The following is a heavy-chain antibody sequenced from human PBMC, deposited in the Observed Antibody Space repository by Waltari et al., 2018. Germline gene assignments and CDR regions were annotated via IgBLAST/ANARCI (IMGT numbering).Heavy chain of an antibody. CDR1: GGSISSYY. D-gene: IGHD3-3*01. CDR3: AREGLTIFGAIHNDAFDI. CDR2: IYYSGRT. Sequence: QVQLQESGPGLVKPSETLSLTCTVSGGSISSYYWSWIRQPPGKGLEWIGYIYYSGRTNYTPSLKSRVTISVDTSKNQFSLKLSSVTAADTAVYYCAREGLTIFGAIHNDAFDIWGQGTMVTVSS. J-gene: IGHJ3*02. V-gene: IGHV4-59*01.